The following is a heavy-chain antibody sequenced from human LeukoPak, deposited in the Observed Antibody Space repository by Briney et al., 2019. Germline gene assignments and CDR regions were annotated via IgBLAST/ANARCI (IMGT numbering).Heavy chain of an antibody. Sequence: SETLSLTCTVSGGSISSNSYYWGWIRQPPGKGLEWIGTIYYSGSTFYNPSLKSRVTISVDTSKNQFSLKLSSVTAADTAVYYCARGSPRLRFLEWLPFSHWYFDLWGRGTLVTVSS. CDR3: ARGSPRLRFLEWLPFSHWYFDL. CDR2: IYYSGST. CDR1: GGSISSNSYY. J-gene: IGHJ2*01. V-gene: IGHV4-39*07. D-gene: IGHD3-3*01.